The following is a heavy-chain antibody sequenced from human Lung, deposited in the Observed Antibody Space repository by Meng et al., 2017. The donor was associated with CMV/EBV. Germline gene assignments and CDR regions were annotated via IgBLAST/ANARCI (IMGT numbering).Heavy chain of an antibody. CDR2: ISGSGGST. CDR3: AKGSYYDDSAVYNWFHP. Sequence: GESMKISCAASGSRSRNYAMSWVRQAPGKGLEWVSGISGSGGSTFYVDSVKGRFTISSDNSKNTLFLQMNSLRAEDTAVYYCAKGSYYDDSAVYNWFHPWGQGALVTVSS. CDR1: GSRSRNYA. V-gene: IGHV3-23*01. J-gene: IGHJ5*02. D-gene: IGHD3-22*01.